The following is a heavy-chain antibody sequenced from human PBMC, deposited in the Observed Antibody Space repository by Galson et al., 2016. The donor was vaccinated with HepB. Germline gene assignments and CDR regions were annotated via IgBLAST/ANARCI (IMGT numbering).Heavy chain of an antibody. D-gene: IGHD1-1*01. J-gene: IGHJ4*02. CDR2: ITGSGGFT. CDR1: GFTFSSYA. Sequence: SLRLSCAASGFTFSSYAMNWVRQAPGKGLEWVSYITGSGGFTQYADSVKGRFTISRDNSKNTLYLQMNILRAEDTAVFYCAKGYGIFDYWGQGTLVTVSS. CDR3: AKGYGIFDY. V-gene: IGHV3-23*01.